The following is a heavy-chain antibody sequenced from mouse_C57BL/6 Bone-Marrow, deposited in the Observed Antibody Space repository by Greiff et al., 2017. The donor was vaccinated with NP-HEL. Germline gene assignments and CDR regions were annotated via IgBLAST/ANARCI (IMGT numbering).Heavy chain of an antibody. Sequence: QVTLKVCGPGILQPSQTLSLTCSFSGFSLSTFGMGVGWIRQPSGKGLEWLAPIWWDDDKYYTPALKSRLTISKDTSKNQVFLKIANVDTADTATYYCARTLYDGYFHWYFDVWGTGTTVTVSS. CDR1: GFSLSTFGMG. D-gene: IGHD2-3*01. CDR3: ARTLYDGYFHWYFDV. V-gene: IGHV8-8*01. J-gene: IGHJ1*03. CDR2: IWWDDDK.